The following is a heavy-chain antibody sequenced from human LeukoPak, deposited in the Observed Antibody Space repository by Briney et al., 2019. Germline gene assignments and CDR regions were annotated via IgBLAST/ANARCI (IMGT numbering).Heavy chain of an antibody. CDR1: GGPISSSY. CDR3: ASKTIFGVVGRFDY. Sequence: SETLSLTCTVSGGPISSSYWSWIRQPPGKGLEWIGYIYYSGSTNYNPSLKSRVTISVDTSKNQFSLKLSSVTAADTAVYYCASKTIFGVVGRFDYWGQGTLVTVSS. V-gene: IGHV4-59*01. D-gene: IGHD3-3*01. CDR2: IYYSGST. J-gene: IGHJ4*02.